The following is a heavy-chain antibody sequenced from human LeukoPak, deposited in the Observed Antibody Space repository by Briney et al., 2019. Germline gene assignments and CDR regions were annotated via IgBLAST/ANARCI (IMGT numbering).Heavy chain of an antibody. CDR3: ARGSFLTGELDS. D-gene: IGHD3-9*01. Sequence: GGSLRLSCAASGFTFSTYGMHWVRQAPGKGLEWVAIISYHGSDKYYGDSVKGRFTISRDNSKNTLYLEMNSLRAEDTAVYYCARGSFLTGELDSWGQGTLVTVSS. J-gene: IGHJ4*02. CDR2: ISYHGSDK. V-gene: IGHV3-30*03. CDR1: GFTFSTYG.